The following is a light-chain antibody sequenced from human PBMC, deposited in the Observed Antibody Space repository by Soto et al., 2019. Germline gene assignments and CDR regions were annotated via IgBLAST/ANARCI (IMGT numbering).Light chain of an antibody. CDR3: QQSYSTPLT. Sequence: DIQMTQSPSSLSASVGDRVTITCRASQFISTYLNWYQQKPGKPPKLLIYAASTLRSGVPSRFSGSGSATDFTLTISSLQPEEFATYYCQQSYSTPLTFGGGTKVEIK. V-gene: IGKV1-39*01. CDR2: AAS. J-gene: IGKJ4*01. CDR1: QFISTY.